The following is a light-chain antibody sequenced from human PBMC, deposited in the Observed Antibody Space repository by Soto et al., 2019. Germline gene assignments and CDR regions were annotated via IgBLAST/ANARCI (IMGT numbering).Light chain of an antibody. CDR2: EDN. CDR1: SGSIASNY. V-gene: IGLV6-57*04. CDR3: QSYDSSNQGV. Sequence: NFMLTQPHSVSESPGKTVTISCTRSSGSIASNYVQWYQQRPGSAPTTVIYEDNQRPSGVPDRFSGSSDSSSNSASLTISGLKNEDEADYYCQSYDSSNQGVFGGGTKLTVL. J-gene: IGLJ2*01.